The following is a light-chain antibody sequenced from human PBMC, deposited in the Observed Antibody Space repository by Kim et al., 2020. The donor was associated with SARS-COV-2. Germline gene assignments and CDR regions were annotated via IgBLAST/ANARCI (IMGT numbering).Light chain of an antibody. CDR1: QSVSSN. J-gene: IGKJ1*01. CDR3: QQYDDWPPWT. CDR2: DAS. Sequence: SPGETASLSCRASQSVSSNVAWYQQKPGQAPRLLIYDASTRATCIPARFSGSGSGTDFTLTISSLQSEDLAVYHCQQYDDWPPWTFGQGTKVDIK. V-gene: IGKV3-15*01.